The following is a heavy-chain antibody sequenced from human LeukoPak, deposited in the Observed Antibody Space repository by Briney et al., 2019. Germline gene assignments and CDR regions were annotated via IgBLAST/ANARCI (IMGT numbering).Heavy chain of an antibody. D-gene: IGHD3-3*01. CDR2: IYYSGST. Sequence: SETLSLTCTVSGGSISSYYWSWIRQPPGKGLEWIGYIYYSGSTNYNPSLKSRVTISVDTSKNQFSLKLSSVTAADTAVYYCARGGSYYDFWSGSHNWFDPWGQGTLVTVSS. CDR1: GGSISSYY. CDR3: ARGGSYYDFWSGSHNWFDP. J-gene: IGHJ5*02. V-gene: IGHV4-59*12.